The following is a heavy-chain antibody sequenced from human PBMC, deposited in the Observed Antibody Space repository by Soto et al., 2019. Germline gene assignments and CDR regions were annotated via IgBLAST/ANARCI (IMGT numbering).Heavy chain of an antibody. V-gene: IGHV5-51*01. CDR2: IYPGDSDT. CDR3: ARYSGSYWHYLDF. D-gene: IGHD1-26*01. Sequence: GESLKISCKCSGHSFASHWVAWVRQMPEKGLEWIGTIYPGDSDTKYSSAFRGHVTISADTSVSTAYLQWRSLEATDSAIYYCARYSGSYWHYLDFWGQGTLVTVSS. J-gene: IGHJ4*02. CDR1: GHSFASHW.